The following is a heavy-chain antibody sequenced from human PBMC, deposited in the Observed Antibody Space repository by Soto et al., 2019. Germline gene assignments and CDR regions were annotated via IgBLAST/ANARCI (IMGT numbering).Heavy chain of an antibody. CDR2: IYYSGST. V-gene: IGHV4-59*01. D-gene: IGHD1-26*01. CDR1: GGSISSYY. Sequence: SETLSLTCTVSGGSISSYYWSWIRQPPGKGLEWIGDIYYSGSTNYNPSLKSRGTISVDTSKNQFSLKLSSVTAADTAVYYCAREGAHLNYFDYWGQGPLVTVSS. J-gene: IGHJ4*02. CDR3: AREGAHLNYFDY.